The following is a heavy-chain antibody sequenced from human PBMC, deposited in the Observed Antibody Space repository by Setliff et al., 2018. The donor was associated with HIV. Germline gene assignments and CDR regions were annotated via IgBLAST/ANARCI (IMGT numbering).Heavy chain of an antibody. J-gene: IGHJ5*02. CDR2: ISDYNSNT. Sequence: ASVKVSCKASGYTFTSYGLSWVRQAPGQGLEWMGWISDYNSNTEYARKLQGRVTMTKDTSTSTAYMELRSLRPDDTAVYFCARRADWFDLWGQGTLVTVSS. V-gene: IGHV1-18*01. CDR1: GYTFTSYG. CDR3: ARRADWFDL.